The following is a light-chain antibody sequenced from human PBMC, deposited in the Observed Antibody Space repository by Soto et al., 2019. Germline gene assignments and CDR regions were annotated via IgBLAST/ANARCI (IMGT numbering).Light chain of an antibody. CDR2: DAS. V-gene: IGKV1-13*02. Sequence: AIQLTQSPSSLSASVGDRVTITCRASQAISSALAWYQQKPGRAPKLLIYDASTLESGVPSRFSGSGSGTDFTLTISSLQPEDFLTYYCQQFNSYPLTFGGGTKVRS. J-gene: IGKJ4*01. CDR1: QAISSA. CDR3: QQFNSYPLT.